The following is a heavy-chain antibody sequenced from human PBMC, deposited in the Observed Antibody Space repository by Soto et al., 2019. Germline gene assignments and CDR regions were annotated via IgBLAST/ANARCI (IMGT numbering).Heavy chain of an antibody. V-gene: IGHV3-23*01. J-gene: IGHJ5*02. D-gene: IGHD6-19*01. CDR1: GFTFSSYA. Sequence: GGSLRLSCAASGFTFSSYAMSWVRQAPGKGLEWVSAISGSGGSTYYADSVKGRFTISRDNSKNTLYLQMNSLRAEDTAVYYCAKRPGEQWTFNWFDPWGQGTLVTVSS. CDR2: ISGSGGST. CDR3: AKRPGEQWTFNWFDP.